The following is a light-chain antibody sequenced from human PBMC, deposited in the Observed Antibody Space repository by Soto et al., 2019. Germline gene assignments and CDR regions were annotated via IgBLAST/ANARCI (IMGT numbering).Light chain of an antibody. Sequence: QSVLTQPPSASGSPGQSVTISCTGTSSDVGGYNYVSWYQQYPGKAPKLMIYEVTNRPSGVPDRFSGSKSGNTASLTVSGLQAEDEADYYCSSYVGNNKLLFGGGTKLTVL. CDR2: EVT. CDR3: SSYVGNNKLL. V-gene: IGLV2-8*01. J-gene: IGLJ2*01. CDR1: SSDVGGYNY.